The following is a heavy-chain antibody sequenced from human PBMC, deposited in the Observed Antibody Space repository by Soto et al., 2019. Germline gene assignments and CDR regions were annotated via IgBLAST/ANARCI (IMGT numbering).Heavy chain of an antibody. CDR2: IYHTGSS. CDR1: GVSISSGDFY. V-gene: IGHV4-30-4*01. CDR3: ARDVLDTTVDYYLDY. D-gene: IGHD4-17*01. Sequence: SETLSLTCTVSGVSISSGDFYWSWIRQPPGKGLEWIGYIYHTGSSQYHPSLRGRVAFSMDTSKNQFSLELRSMTAADTAMYYCARDVLDTTVDYYLDYWGQGSMVTVSS. J-gene: IGHJ4*02.